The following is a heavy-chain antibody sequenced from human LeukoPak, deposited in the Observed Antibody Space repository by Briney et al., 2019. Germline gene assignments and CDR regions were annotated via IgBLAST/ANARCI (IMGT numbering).Heavy chain of an antibody. J-gene: IGHJ4*02. V-gene: IGHV4-59*01. D-gene: IGHD7-27*01. CDR3: ATGLPGDPILDY. CDR1: GGSISSYY. Sequence: PSETLSLTCTVSGGSISSYYWSWIRQPPGKGLEWIGYIYYSGSTNYNPSLKSRVTISVDTSKNQFSLKLSSVTAAVTAVYYCATGLPGDPILDYWGQGALVTVSS. CDR2: IYYSGST.